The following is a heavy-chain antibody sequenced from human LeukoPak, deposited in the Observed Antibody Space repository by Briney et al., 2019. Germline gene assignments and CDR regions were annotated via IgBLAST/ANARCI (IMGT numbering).Heavy chain of an antibody. D-gene: IGHD4-17*01. CDR1: GLTFSSNA. V-gene: IGHV3-23*01. CDR2: INGGGGST. Sequence: EWSLRLSCAASGLTFSSNAMSWVRQAPGKGLEWVSAINGGGGSTYYADSVKGRFTISRDNSKNTLYLQMNSLRAEDTAVYYCAKDPTSPYGDYNFDYWGQGTLVTVSS. CDR3: AKDPTSPYGDYNFDY. J-gene: IGHJ4*02.